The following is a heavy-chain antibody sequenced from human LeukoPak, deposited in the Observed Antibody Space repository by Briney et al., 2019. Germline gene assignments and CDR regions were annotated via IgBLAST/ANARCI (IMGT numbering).Heavy chain of an antibody. D-gene: IGHD4-17*01. CDR1: GYTFTSYY. J-gene: IGHJ5*02. V-gene: IGHV1-46*01. Sequence: ASVKVSCKASGYTFTSYYMHWVRQAPGQGLEWMGIINPSGGSTSYAQKFQGRVTMTRDMSTSTVYMELSSLRSEDTAVYYCAREDGENGWFDPWGQGTLVTVSS. CDR3: AREDGENGWFDP. CDR2: INPSGGST.